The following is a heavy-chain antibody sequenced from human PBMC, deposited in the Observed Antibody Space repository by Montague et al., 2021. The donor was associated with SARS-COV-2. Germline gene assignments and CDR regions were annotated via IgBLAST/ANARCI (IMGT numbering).Heavy chain of an antibody. CDR2: IYHSGGT. CDR3: ARWYYGSGSYPH. V-gene: IGHV4-38-2*01. CDR1: GYSISSGYY. D-gene: IGHD3-10*01. J-gene: IGHJ4*02. Sequence: SETLSLTCSVSGYSISSGYYWGWIRQPPGKGLEWIGNIYHSGGTXXSPSLKSRVTVSVDTSKNQFSLRLSSVTAADTAVYYCARWYYGSGSYPHWGQGTLVTVSS.